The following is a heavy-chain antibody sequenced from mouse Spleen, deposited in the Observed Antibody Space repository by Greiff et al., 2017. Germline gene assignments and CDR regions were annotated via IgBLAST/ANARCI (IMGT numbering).Heavy chain of an antibody. J-gene: IGHJ1*01. D-gene: IGHD2-4*01. Sequence: EVKLVESEGGLVQPGSSMKLSCTASGFTFSDYYMAWVRQVPEKGLEWVANINYVGSSTYYLDSLKSRFIISRDNAKNILYLQMSSLKSEDTATYYCARCEDYGGGFGVWGAGTAVSVSS. V-gene: IGHV5-16*01. CDR3: ARCEDYGGGFGV. CDR2: INYVGSST. CDR1: GFTFSDYY.